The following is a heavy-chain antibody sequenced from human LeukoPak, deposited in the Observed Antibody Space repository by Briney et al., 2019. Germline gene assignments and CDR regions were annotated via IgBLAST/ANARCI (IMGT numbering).Heavy chain of an antibody. CDR2: INSDGIST. CDR1: ALTFSSYW. CDR3: AKGGATVIDY. J-gene: IGHJ4*02. V-gene: IGHV3-74*01. D-gene: IGHD4-17*01. Sequence: PGGSLRLSCAASALTFSSYWMHWVRQAPGKGLVWVSRINSDGISTSYADSVKGRFTISRDNAKNTLYLQANSLRAEDTAVYYCAKGGATVIDYWGQGTLVTVSS.